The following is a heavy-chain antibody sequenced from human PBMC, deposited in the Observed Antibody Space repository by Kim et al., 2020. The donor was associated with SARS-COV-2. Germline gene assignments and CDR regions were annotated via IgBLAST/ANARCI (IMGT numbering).Heavy chain of an antibody. D-gene: IGHD5-18*01. CDR3: ARLDTTDAFDI. Sequence: GGSLRLSCAASGFTFSSYSMNWVRQAPGKGLEWVSSISSSSSYIYYADSVKGRFTISRDNAKNSLYLQMNSLRAEDTAVYHCARLDTTDAFDIWGQGTMVTVSS. J-gene: IGHJ3*02. CDR1: GFTFSSYS. CDR2: ISSSSSYI. V-gene: IGHV3-21*01.